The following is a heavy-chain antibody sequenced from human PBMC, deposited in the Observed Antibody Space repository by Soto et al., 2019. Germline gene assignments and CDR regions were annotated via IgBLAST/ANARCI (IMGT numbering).Heavy chain of an antibody. CDR2: IYYSGST. V-gene: IGHV4-39*07. CDR1: GGSISSSSYY. D-gene: IGHD2-2*01. Sequence: SETLSLTCTVSGGSISSSSYYWGWIRQPPGKGLEWIGSIYYSGSTYYNPSLKSRVTISVDTSKNQFSLKLSSVTAADTAVYYCARDRDCISTSCWDYGMDVWGQGTTVTVSS. CDR3: ARDRDCISTSCWDYGMDV. J-gene: IGHJ6*02.